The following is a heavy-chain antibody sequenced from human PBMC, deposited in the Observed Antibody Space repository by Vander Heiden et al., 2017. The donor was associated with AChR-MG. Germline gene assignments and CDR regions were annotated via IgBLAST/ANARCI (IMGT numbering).Heavy chain of an antibody. CDR3: AKEMVLGIVVVILGYFDL. J-gene: IGHJ2*01. CDR1: GFTFSSYA. CDR2: ISGSGGST. Sequence: EVQLLESGGGLVQPGGSLRLSWAASGFTFSSYAMSWVRQAPGKGLEWFSAISGSGGSTYYADSVKGRFTISRDNSKNTLYLQMNSLRAEDTAVYYCAKEMVLGIVVVILGYFDLWGRGTLVTVSS. V-gene: IGHV3-23*01. D-gene: IGHD3-22*01.